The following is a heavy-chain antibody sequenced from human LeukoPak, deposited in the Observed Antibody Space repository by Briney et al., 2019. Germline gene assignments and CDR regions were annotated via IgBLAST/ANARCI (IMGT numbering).Heavy chain of an antibody. V-gene: IGHV3-23*01. Sequence: GGSLRLPCAASGFTFSSYAMSWVRQAPGKGLEWVSAISGSGGSTYYADSVEGRFTISRDNSKNTLYLQMNSLRAEDTAVYYCAKGVKQQQSFIDYWGQGTLVTVSS. CDR2: ISGSGGST. D-gene: IGHD6-13*01. CDR1: GFTFSSYA. CDR3: AKGVKQQQSFIDY. J-gene: IGHJ4*02.